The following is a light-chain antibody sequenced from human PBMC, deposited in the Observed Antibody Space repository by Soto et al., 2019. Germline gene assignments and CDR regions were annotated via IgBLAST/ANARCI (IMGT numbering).Light chain of an antibody. V-gene: IGKV1-17*01. CDR3: LQYTSYPWT. CDR1: QGIRND. Sequence: DIPMTQSPSSLSASVGDRVTITCRASQGIRNDLGWYQQKPGKAHKRLIYAASSLQSGVPSRVSGSGSGTEFTLTLGSPQPEDFAPYYCLQYTSYPWTFGQGTNVEIK. CDR2: AAS. J-gene: IGKJ1*01.